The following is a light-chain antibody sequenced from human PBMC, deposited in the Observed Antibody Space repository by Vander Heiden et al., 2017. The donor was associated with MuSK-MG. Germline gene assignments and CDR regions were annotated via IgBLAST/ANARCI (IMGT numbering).Light chain of an antibody. CDR3: QQRYSWPLT. CDR2: DVS. Sequence: ELVLTQSPATLSLSPGERATLSCRASQSIKSYLAWYQQKPGQAPRLLISDVSNRATGVPARFSGSGSGTGFTLTISSLEPEDFAVYYCQQRYSWPLTFGGGTKVEIK. V-gene: IGKV3-11*01. J-gene: IGKJ4*01. CDR1: QSIKSY.